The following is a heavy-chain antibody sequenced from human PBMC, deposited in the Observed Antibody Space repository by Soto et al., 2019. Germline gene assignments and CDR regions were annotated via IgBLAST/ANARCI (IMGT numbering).Heavy chain of an antibody. Sequence: GGSLRLSCAASGFSFSSYWMAWVRQAPGKGLEWVANIKQDGSEKYFVDSVKGRFTISRDNAKNSLYLQMNSLRAEDTAVYYCARDSSSYDPSDAFEIWGQGTMVTVSS. CDR3: ARDSSSYDPSDAFEI. V-gene: IGHV3-7*05. CDR2: IKQDGSEK. J-gene: IGHJ3*02. CDR1: GFSFSSYW. D-gene: IGHD3-10*01.